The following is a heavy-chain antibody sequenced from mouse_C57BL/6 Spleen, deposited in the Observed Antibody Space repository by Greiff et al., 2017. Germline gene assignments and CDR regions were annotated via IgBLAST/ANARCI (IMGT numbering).Heavy chain of an antibody. V-gene: IGHV1-15*01. CDR3: TRPYDGPHYAMDY. J-gene: IGHJ4*01. D-gene: IGHD2-3*01. Sequence: QVQLQQSGAELVRPGASVTLSCKASGYTFTDYEMHWVKQTPVHGLEWIGAIDPETGGTAYNQKFKGKAILTADKSSSTAYMELRSLTSEDSAVYYCTRPYDGPHYAMDYWGQGTSVTVSS. CDR1: GYTFTDYE. CDR2: IDPETGGT.